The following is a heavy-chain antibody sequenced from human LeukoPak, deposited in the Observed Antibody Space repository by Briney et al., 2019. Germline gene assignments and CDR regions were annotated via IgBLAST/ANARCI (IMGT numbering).Heavy chain of an antibody. CDR3: ARVLRYGDIRHAFDI. CDR1: GGSISSYY. D-gene: IGHD4-17*01. CDR2: IYYSGST. J-gene: IGHJ3*02. Sequence: SETLSLTCTVSGGSISSYYWSWIRQPPGKGLEWIEYIYYSGSTNYNPSLKSRVTISVDTSKNQFSLKLSSVTAADTAVYYCARVLRYGDIRHAFDIWGQGTMVTVSS. V-gene: IGHV4-59*01.